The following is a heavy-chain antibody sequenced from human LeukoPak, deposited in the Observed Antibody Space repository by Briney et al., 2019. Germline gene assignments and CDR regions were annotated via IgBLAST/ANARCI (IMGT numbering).Heavy chain of an antibody. Sequence: GGSLRLSCAASGFTFDDYAMRWVRQAPGKGLEWVSGISWNSGSIGYADSVKGRFTISRDNAKNSLYLQMNSLRAEDTALYYCAKDTIAAAGSPVFDYWGQGTLVTVSS. CDR1: GFTFDDYA. J-gene: IGHJ4*02. CDR3: AKDTIAAAGSPVFDY. D-gene: IGHD6-13*01. CDR2: ISWNSGSI. V-gene: IGHV3-9*01.